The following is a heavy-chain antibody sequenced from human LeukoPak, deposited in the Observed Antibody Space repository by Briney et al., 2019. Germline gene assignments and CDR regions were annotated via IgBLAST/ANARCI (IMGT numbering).Heavy chain of an antibody. CDR2: INHSGST. CDR3: ARGLIVGATDY. V-gene: IGHV4-34*01. D-gene: IGHD1-26*01. J-gene: IGHJ4*02. CDR1: GGSLSGYY. Sequence: SETLSLTCAVYGGSLSGYYWSWIRQPPGKGLEWIGEINHSGSTNYNPSLKSRVTISVDTSKNQFSLKLSSVTAADTAVYYCARGLIVGATDYWGQGTLVTVSS.